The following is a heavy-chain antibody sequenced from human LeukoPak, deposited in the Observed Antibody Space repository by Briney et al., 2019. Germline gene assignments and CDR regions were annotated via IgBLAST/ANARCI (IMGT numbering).Heavy chain of an antibody. CDR1: GFTFSSKW. CDR3: ARGGGYFDSSGYYHMVEAFDI. CDR2: INGDGSST. V-gene: IGHV3-74*01. J-gene: IGHJ3*02. Sequence: GGSLRLSCAASGFTFSSKWMHWVRQAPGKGLVWVSRINGDGSSTNYADSVKGRFTISRDNAKNTLYLQMNSLRAEDTAVCYCARGGGYFDSSGYYHMVEAFDIWGQGTMVTVSS. D-gene: IGHD3-22*01.